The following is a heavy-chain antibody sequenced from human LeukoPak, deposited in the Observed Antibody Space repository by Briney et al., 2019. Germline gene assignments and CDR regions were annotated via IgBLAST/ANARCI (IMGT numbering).Heavy chain of an antibody. CDR2: IYYSGST. D-gene: IGHD2-2*01. V-gene: IGHV4-31*03. J-gene: IGHJ4*02. CDR1: GGSISSGGYY. Sequence: SQTLSLTCTVSGGSISSGGYYWSWIRQHPGKGLEWIGYIYYSGSTYYNPSLKSRVTISVDTSKNQFSLKLSSVTAADTAVYYCARSVRDTYCSSTSCPLLFDYWGQGTLVTVSS. CDR3: ARSVRDTYCSSTSCPLLFDY.